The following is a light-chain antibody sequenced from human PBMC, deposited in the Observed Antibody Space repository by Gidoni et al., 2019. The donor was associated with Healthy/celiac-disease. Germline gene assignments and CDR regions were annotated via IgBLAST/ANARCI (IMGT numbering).Light chain of an antibody. CDR1: SRDVGNYNL. CDR2: AVS. CDR3: CSYARSSTYV. V-gene: IGLV2-23*02. J-gene: IGLJ1*01. Sequence: QFALTQPASVSGSPGQSITISCTGTSRDVGNYNLVSWYQQHPGKAPKLMIYAVSKRPSGVSNRFSGSKSDNTASLTISGLQAEDEADYYCCSYARSSTYVFGTGTKVTVL.